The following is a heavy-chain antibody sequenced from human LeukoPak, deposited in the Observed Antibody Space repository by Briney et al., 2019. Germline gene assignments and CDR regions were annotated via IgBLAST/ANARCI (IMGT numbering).Heavy chain of an antibody. CDR2: ISWNSGSI. D-gene: IGHD5-24*01. Sequence: PGRSLRLSCAASGFTFDDYAMHWVRQAPAKGLEWVSGISWNSGSIAYADSVKGRFTISRDNAKNSLYLQMNSLRAEDTALYYCAKGYRTGRWLPLDYWGQGTLVTVSS. CDR3: AKGYRTGRWLPLDY. J-gene: IGHJ4*02. CDR1: GFTFDDYA. V-gene: IGHV3-9*01.